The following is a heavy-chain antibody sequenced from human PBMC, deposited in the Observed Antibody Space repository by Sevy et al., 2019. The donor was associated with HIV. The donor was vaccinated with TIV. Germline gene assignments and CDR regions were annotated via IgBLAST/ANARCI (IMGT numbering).Heavy chain of an antibody. CDR2: INEDGSQI. J-gene: IGHJ4*02. CDR3: VKAIYKDDSS. V-gene: IGHV3-7*03. D-gene: IGHD1-1*01. Sequence: GGSLRLSCAAPGLFFSAYWMTWVRQVPGKGLEWVANINEDGSQINYVHSVRGRFTISRDNTKNSLYLQRNSLRVEDSATYYCVKAIYKDDSSWGQGTLVTVSS. CDR1: GLFFSAYW.